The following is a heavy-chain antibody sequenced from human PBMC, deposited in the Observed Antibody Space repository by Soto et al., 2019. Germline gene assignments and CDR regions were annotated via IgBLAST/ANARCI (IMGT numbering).Heavy chain of an antibody. V-gene: IGHV3-21*01. D-gene: IGHD4-17*01. CDR2: ISSSSSYI. CDR1: GFTFSSYS. J-gene: IGHJ6*02. CDR3: ARVPTVTPGGYYGMDV. Sequence: GGSLRLSCAASGFTFSSYSMNWVRQAPGKGLEWVSSISSSSSYIYYADSVKGRFTISRDNAKNSLYLQMNSLRAEDTAVYYCARVPTVTPGGYYGMDVWGQGTTVTVSS.